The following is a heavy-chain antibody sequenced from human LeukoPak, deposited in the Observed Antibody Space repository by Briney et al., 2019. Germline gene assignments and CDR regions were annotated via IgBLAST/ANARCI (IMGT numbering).Heavy chain of an antibody. V-gene: IGHV1-2*02. CDR2: INSNSGGT. D-gene: IGHD3-22*01. CDR1: GYTFTGYY. J-gene: IGHJ4*02. Sequence: GASVKVSCKASGYTFTGYYMHWVRQAPGQGLEWMRWINSNSGGTKYAQELQGRVTMTRATSISTAYRELSKLRSDDTAVQYCARGVMYYYDSSGYYSGAYFDYWGQGTLVTVSS. CDR3: ARGVMYYYDSSGYYSGAYFDY.